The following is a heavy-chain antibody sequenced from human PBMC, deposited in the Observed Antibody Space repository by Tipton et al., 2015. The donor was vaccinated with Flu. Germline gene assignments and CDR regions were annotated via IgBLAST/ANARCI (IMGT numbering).Heavy chain of an antibody. Sequence: TLSLTCAISGDSVSSNSATWNWIRQSPSRGLEWLGRTYYRSKWYNDYAVSVKSRITINPDTSKNQFSLQLNSVTPEDTALHYCARGIAVAGKGGLFDYWGQGTLVTVSS. J-gene: IGHJ4*02. CDR3: ARGIAVAGKGGLFDY. CDR1: GDSVSSNSAT. V-gene: IGHV6-1*01. D-gene: IGHD6-19*01. CDR2: TYYRSKWYN.